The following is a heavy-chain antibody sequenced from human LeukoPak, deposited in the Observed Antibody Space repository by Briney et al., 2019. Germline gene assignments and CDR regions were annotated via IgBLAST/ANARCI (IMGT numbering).Heavy chain of an antibody. CDR3: ARGSIAARRGVDY. CDR1: GGSISSSSYY. Sequence: SETLSLTCAVSGGSISSSSYYWGWIRQPPGKGLEWIGSIYYSGSTNYNPSLKSRVTISVDTSKNQFSLKLSSVTAADTAVYYCARGSIAARRGVDYWGQGTLVTVSS. J-gene: IGHJ4*02. CDR2: IYYSGST. D-gene: IGHD6-6*01. V-gene: IGHV4-39*07.